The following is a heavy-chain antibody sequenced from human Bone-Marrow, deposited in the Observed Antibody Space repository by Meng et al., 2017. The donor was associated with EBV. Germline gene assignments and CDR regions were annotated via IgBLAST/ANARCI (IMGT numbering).Heavy chain of an antibody. CDR3: ARDNGDTMTNPYFDY. V-gene: IGHV1-69*01. J-gene: IGHJ4*02. CDR2: IIPVLGAT. Sequence: QGELVQSGAEVKKPGSSVRVSCKASGGTLNNFAINWVRQAPGEGLEWMGGIIPVLGATNYADNFQGRMKIIADESTNTAYMELSKLTPADTALYYCARDNGDTMTNPYFDYWGQGTLVTVSS. D-gene: IGHD2-21*01. CDR1: GGTLNNFA.